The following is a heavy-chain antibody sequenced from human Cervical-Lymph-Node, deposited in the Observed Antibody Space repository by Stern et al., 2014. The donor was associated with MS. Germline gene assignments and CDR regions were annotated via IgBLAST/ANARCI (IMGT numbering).Heavy chain of an antibody. D-gene: IGHD1-14*01. J-gene: IGHJ4*02. Sequence: QLQLQESGPGLVKPSETLSLTCTVSGDSIRKSGYYWGWIRQPPGKGLEWIGSIYDSGSTYYNPSLRSRVTISVDTSKNQFPLKLSSATAADTAVYHCAKHLEPPGGFAGTSFDFWGQGTLVTVSS. CDR2: IYDSGST. V-gene: IGHV4-39*01. CDR3: AKHLEPPGGFAGTSFDF. CDR1: GDSIRKSGYY.